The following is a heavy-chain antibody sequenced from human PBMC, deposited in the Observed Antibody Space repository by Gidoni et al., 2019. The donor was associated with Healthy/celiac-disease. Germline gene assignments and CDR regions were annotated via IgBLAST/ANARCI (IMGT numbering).Heavy chain of an antibody. Sequence: EVQLVESGGGLIQPGGSLRLSCAASGFTVSRNYMSWVRQAPGKGRGWVSVIYSGGSTYYADSVKGRFTISRDNSKNTLYLQMNSLRAEDTAVYYCARDGAVAGTGFDYWGQGTLVTVSS. CDR1: GFTVSRNY. D-gene: IGHD6-19*01. J-gene: IGHJ4*02. V-gene: IGHV3-53*01. CDR3: ARDGAVAGTGFDY. CDR2: IYSGGST.